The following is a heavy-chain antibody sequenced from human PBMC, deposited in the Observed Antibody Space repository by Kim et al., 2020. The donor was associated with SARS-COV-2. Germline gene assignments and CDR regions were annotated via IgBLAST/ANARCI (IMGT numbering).Heavy chain of an antibody. V-gene: IGHV3-49*02. Sequence: ASVKGRFTISRDDSKSIAYLQMNSLKTEDTAVYYCTRDDGSPRGSGFDYWGQGTLVTVSS. D-gene: IGHD1-26*01. J-gene: IGHJ4*02. CDR3: TRDDGSPRGSGFDY.